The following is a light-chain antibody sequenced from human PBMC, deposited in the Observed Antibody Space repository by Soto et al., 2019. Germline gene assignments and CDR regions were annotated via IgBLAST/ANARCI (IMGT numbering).Light chain of an antibody. Sequence: ENVLTQSPGTLSLSPGERATLSCRASQSISSNNLAWYQQKPGQAPRLLIYGASSRATGISDRFSGSGSGTDFAITTSRPEPEDSAGYYCQQYGSSRTFGQGTKVEIK. CDR3: QQYGSSRT. CDR1: QSISSNN. CDR2: GAS. V-gene: IGKV3-20*01. J-gene: IGKJ1*01.